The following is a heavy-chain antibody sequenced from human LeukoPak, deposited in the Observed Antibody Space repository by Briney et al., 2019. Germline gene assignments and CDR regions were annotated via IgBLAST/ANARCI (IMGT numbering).Heavy chain of an antibody. D-gene: IGHD1-26*01. Sequence: SETLSLTCSVSGGSISSSSYYWAWIRQPPGKGLERIANIYYSGSTNYNPSLRSRVTISVDKSKNQFSLKLSSVTAADTAVYYCARVIVGATGGNYWGQGTLVTVSS. CDR3: ARVIVGATGGNY. V-gene: IGHV4-39*07. J-gene: IGHJ4*02. CDR1: GGSISSSSYY. CDR2: IYYSGST.